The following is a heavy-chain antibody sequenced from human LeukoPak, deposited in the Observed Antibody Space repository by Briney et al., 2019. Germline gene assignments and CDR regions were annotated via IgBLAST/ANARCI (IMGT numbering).Heavy chain of an antibody. D-gene: IGHD4/OR15-4a*01. CDR1: GYSFTTYW. Sequence: GESLKIPCKGSGYSFTTYWIGWVRQMPGKGLEWMGMIYPGDSDTRYSPSFQGHVTISADTSITTAYLQLSSLKASDTAMYYCARHIGLTTRYFDYWGQGTLVTVSS. V-gene: IGHV5-51*01. J-gene: IGHJ4*02. CDR3: ARHIGLTTRYFDY. CDR2: IYPGDSDT.